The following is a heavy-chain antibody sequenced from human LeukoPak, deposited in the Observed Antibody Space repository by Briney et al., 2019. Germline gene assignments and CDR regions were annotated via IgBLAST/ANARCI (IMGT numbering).Heavy chain of an antibody. V-gene: IGHV3-30-3*01. CDR2: ISYDGSNK. D-gene: IGHD4/OR15-4a*01. J-gene: IGHJ4*02. CDR3: TSDYCASINCYLIDY. Sequence: AGGSLRLSCAASGFTFSSYAMHWVRQAPGKGLEWVAVISYDGSNKYYADSVKGRSTITRDNSKNTLYLQMNSLRPEDTAVYFCTSDYCASINCYLIDYWGQGTLVTVSS. CDR1: GFTFSSYA.